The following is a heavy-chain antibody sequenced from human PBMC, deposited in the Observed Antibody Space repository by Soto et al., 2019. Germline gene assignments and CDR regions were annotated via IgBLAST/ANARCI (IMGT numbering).Heavy chain of an antibody. D-gene: IGHD1-7*01. CDR1: GYTLTELS. Sequence: ASVKVSCKVSGYTLTELSMHWVRQAPGKGLEWMAGFDPEEGETIYAQKFQGRVTMTEDTSTDTAYMELSRLRSEDTAMYYCATNLLELLDYSAMDVWGQGTTVTVSS. CDR3: ATNLLELLDYSAMDV. CDR2: FDPEEGET. V-gene: IGHV1-24*01. J-gene: IGHJ6*02.